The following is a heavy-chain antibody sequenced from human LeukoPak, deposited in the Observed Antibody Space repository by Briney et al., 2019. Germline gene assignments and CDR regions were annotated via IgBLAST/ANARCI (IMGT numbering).Heavy chain of an antibody. V-gene: IGHV5-51*01. CDR3: ARQKGCSSTSCSEAFMDV. J-gene: IGHJ6*02. Sequence: GESLKISCKGSGYSFTSYWIGWVRQMPGKGLEWMGIIYPGDPDTRYSPSFQGQVTISADKSISTAYLQWSSLKASDTAMYYCARQKGCSSTSCSEAFMDVWGQGTTVTVSS. CDR1: GYSFTSYW. CDR2: IYPGDPDT. D-gene: IGHD2-2*01.